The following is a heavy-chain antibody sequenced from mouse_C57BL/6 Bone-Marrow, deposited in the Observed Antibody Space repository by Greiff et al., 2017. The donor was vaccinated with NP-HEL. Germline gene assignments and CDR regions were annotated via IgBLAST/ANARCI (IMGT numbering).Heavy chain of an antibody. V-gene: IGHV1-55*01. Sequence: QVQLQQSGAELVKPGASVKMSCKASGYTFTSYWITWVKQRPGQGLEWIGDIYPGSGSTNYNEKFKSKATLTVDTSSSTAYMQLSSLTSEDSAVYYCARGRDYYYGSSPFAYWGQGTLVTVSA. D-gene: IGHD1-1*01. J-gene: IGHJ3*01. CDR2: IYPGSGST. CDR3: ARGRDYYYGSSPFAY. CDR1: GYTFTSYW.